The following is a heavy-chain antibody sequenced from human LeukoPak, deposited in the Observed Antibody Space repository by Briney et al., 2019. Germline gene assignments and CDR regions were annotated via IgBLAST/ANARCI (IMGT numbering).Heavy chain of an antibody. Sequence: ASVKVSCKVSGYTLTELSMHWVRQAPGKGLEWMGGFDPEDGETIYAQKFQGRVTMTEDTSTDTAYMEPSSLRSEDTAVYYCATGPTTSYNWFDPWGQGTLVTVSS. J-gene: IGHJ5*02. CDR1: GYTLTELS. D-gene: IGHD5-12*01. CDR3: ATGPTTSYNWFDP. CDR2: FDPEDGET. V-gene: IGHV1-24*01.